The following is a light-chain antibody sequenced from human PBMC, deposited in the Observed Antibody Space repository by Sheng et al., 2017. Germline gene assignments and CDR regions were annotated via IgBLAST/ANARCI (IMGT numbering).Light chain of an antibody. Sequence: AIRMTQSPSSFSASTGDRVTITCRASQGISSYLAWYQQKPGKAPKLLIYAASTLQGGVPSRFSGSGSGTEFTLTISSLQPEDSATYYCQQLRNYPITFGQGTRLEIK. CDR3: QQLRNYPIT. CDR1: QGISSY. CDR2: AAS. V-gene: IGKV1-8*01. J-gene: IGKJ5*01.